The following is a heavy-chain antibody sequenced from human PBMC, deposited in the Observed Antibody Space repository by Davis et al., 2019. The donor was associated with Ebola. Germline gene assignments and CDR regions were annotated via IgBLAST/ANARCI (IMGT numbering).Heavy chain of an antibody. D-gene: IGHD4-11*01. CDR3: ARANYSPYYYYYYGMDV. Sequence: SETPSLTCAAYGGSFSGYYWSWIRQPPGKGLEWIGEINHSGSTNYNPSLKSRVTISVDTSKNQFSLKLSSVTAADTAVYYCARANYSPYYYYYYGMDVWGQGTTVTVSS. V-gene: IGHV4-34*01. J-gene: IGHJ6*02. CDR1: GGSFSGYY. CDR2: INHSGST.